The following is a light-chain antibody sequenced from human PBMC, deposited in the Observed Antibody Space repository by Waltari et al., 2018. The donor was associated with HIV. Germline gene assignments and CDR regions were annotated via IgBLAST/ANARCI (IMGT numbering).Light chain of an antibody. CDR1: GAEAGAYKY. J-gene: IGLJ2*01. Sequence: QSALTQPASVSGSPGQSITISCAGTGAEAGAYKYVAWYQKLPDTVPKLIIYDVASRPSGVSDRFSGSKSGNTASLTISGLQAEDAGDYYCSSYTTFNTIIFGGGTKLTVL. V-gene: IGLV2-14*03. CDR3: SSYTTFNTII. CDR2: DVA.